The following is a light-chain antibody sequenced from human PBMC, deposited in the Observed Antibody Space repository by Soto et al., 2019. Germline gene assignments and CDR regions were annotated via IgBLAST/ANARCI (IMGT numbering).Light chain of an antibody. CDR2: WTS. CDR1: QSILYSSNSKNC. V-gene: IGKV4-1*01. CDR3: QQYYSNPPT. Sequence: DIVMTQSPDSLAVSLGERATINCNSSQSILYSSNSKNCLAWYQQKPGQPPKLLIFWTSTRESGVPDRFSGSGSGTHFTLTINNSQAEDVAVYHCQQYYSNPPTFGQGTKVDIK. J-gene: IGKJ1*01.